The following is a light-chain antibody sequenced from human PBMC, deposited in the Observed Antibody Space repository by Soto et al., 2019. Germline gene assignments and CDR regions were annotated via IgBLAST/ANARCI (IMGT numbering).Light chain of an antibody. CDR2: KAS. CDR1: QTISSW. Sequence: DVQMAQSPSTLSGSVGNRVTITCRASQTISSWLAWYQQKPGKAPKLLIYKASTLKSGVPSRFSGSGSGTEFTLTISSLQPDDFATYYCQHYNSYIINCGQETRLEIK. J-gene: IGKJ5*01. V-gene: IGKV1-5*03. CDR3: QHYNSYIIN.